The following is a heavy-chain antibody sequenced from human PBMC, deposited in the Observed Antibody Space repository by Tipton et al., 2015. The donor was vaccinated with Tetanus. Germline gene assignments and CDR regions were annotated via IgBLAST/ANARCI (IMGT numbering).Heavy chain of an antibody. CDR1: GGSISSYNYY. CDR2: IHSDGSAT. J-gene: IGHJ4*02. Sequence: LSLTCTVSGGSISSYNYYWGWIRQAPGKGLVWVSRIHSDGSATAYADSVKGRFTISRDNSKNTVSLQMNSLSAEDTAMYYCARGGHFSPFTYWGQGVLVTVSS. CDR3: ARGGHFSPFTY. D-gene: IGHD3-10*01. V-gene: IGHV3-74*01.